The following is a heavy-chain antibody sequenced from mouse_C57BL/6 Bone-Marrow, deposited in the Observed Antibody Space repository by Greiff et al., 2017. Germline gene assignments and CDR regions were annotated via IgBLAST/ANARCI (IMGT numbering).Heavy chain of an antibody. V-gene: IGHV5-12*01. CDR2: ISNGGGSP. D-gene: IGHD1-1*01. CDR3: ARDDGSSYWFAY. J-gene: IGHJ3*01. CDR1: GFTFSDYY. Sequence: EVNVVESGGGLVQPGGSLKLSCAASGFTFSDYYMYWVRQTPEKRLEWVAYISNGGGSPYYPDTVKGRFTIARDNAKNTLYLQMSRLKSEDTAMYYCARDDGSSYWFAYWGQGTLVTVSA.